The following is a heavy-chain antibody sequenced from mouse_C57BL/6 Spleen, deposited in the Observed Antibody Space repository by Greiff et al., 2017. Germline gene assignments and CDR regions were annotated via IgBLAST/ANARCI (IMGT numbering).Heavy chain of an antibody. J-gene: IGHJ2*01. CDR2: GNSDT. Sequence: GNSDTSYNQKFKGKAKLTAVTSASTAYMEISSLTNEDSAVYYCTRTTVVASSDFYYWGQGTTLTVSS. D-gene: IGHD1-1*01. V-gene: IGHV1-5*01. CDR3: TRTTVVASSDFYY.